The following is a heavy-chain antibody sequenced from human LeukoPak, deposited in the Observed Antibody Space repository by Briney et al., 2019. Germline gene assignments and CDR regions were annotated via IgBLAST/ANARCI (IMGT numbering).Heavy chain of an antibody. J-gene: IGHJ4*02. D-gene: IGHD5-12*01. V-gene: IGHV4-59*12. CDR3: ARGGYAVIN. CDR2: TYYSGST. Sequence: SETLSLTCTVYAGSISSYYWSWIRHPPGKGLEWIGYTYYSGSTTYNPSLKSRVTISVDSSKNQFSLKLSSLTAADTAVYYCARGGYAVINWGEGTLVTVSS. CDR1: AGSISSYY.